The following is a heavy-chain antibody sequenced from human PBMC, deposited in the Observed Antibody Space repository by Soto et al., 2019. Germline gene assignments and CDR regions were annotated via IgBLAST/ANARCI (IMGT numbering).Heavy chain of an antibody. CDR2: ISYDGSNK. J-gene: IGHJ4*02. CDR1: GFTSSSYG. V-gene: IGHV3-30*18. Sequence: GGSLRLSRAASGFTSSSYGMHWVRQAPGKGPEWVAVISYDGSNKYYADSVKGRFTITRDNSKNTLYLRVNSVGAEDRAVYYCAKDLGTYYCGSSGREESYYFDFWGQGSLVMVSS. D-gene: IGHD3-22*01. CDR3: AKDLGTYYCGSSGREESYYFDF.